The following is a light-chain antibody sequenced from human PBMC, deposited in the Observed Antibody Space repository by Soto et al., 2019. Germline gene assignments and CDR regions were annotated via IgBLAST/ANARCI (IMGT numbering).Light chain of an antibody. Sequence: QSVLTQPPSVSGAPGQRVTISCTGNSSNIGAGYDVHWYQQVPGSAPKLLVSGHNNRPAGVPDRFFGSKSGSSASLTIIGLQAEDEADYYCQSFDNSVSGSGVFGGGTKVTVL. J-gene: IGLJ3*02. V-gene: IGLV1-40*01. CDR3: QSFDNSVSGSGV. CDR2: GHN. CDR1: SSNIGAGYD.